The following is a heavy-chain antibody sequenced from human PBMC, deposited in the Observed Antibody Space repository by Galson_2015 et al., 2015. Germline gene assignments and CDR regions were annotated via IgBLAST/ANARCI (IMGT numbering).Heavy chain of an antibody. D-gene: IGHD2-15*01. V-gene: IGHV3-30*18. Sequence: SLRLSCAASGFTFSSCAMHWVRQAPGKRLEWVALISDEGGIKEYADSVKGRFTISRDNSKNTLSLQMNSLRAEDTAIYYYAKDNERYCSDGQCYSYYYYGMAVRCQGATVFVSS. J-gene: IGHJ6*02. CDR3: AKDNERYCSDGQCYSYYYYGMAV. CDR1: GFTFSSCA. CDR2: ISDEGGIK.